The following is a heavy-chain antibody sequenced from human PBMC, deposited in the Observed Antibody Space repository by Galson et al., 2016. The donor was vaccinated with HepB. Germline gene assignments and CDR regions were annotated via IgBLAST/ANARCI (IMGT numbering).Heavy chain of an antibody. CDR3: AREVIKGEYYFDY. V-gene: IGHV1-8*02. D-gene: IGHD3-16*01. CDR2: INPKSGNT. CDR1: GYTFLSYG. J-gene: IGHJ4*02. Sequence: SVKVSCKASGYTFLSYGISWVRQASGQGLEWMGWINPKSGNTGYAQKFQGRVTMTRNTSINTAYMELTSLRSEATAVYFCAREVIKGEYYFDYWGQGTLVTVSS.